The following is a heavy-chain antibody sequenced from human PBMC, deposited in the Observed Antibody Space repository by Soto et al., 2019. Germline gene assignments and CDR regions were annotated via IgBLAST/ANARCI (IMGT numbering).Heavy chain of an antibody. V-gene: IGHV4-4*02. CDR1: GGTIRSPDW. Sequence: SETLSLTYGVSGGTIRSPDWWTWVRQPPGKGLEWIGEIFQSGSTNYTPSLESRVTISVDKSKNQFSLTLTSVTAADTAVYFCARGRGRYSSGWSWFDPWGQGTLVTVSS. CDR3: ARGRGRYSSGWSWFDP. J-gene: IGHJ5*02. CDR2: IFQSGST. D-gene: IGHD6-19*01.